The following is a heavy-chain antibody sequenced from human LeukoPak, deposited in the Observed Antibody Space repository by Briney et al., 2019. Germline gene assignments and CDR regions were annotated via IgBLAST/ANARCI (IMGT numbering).Heavy chain of an antibody. CDR1: GGSISSYY. V-gene: IGHV4-59*01. J-gene: IGHJ4*02. D-gene: IGHD6-13*01. CDR2: IYYSGST. Sequence: AETLSLTCTASGGSISSYYWSWIRQPPGKGLEWIGYIYYSGSTNYNPSLKSRVTISVDTSKNQFSLKLSSVTAADTAVYYCARNGGIAAIGYWGQGTLVTVSS. CDR3: ARNGGIAAIGY.